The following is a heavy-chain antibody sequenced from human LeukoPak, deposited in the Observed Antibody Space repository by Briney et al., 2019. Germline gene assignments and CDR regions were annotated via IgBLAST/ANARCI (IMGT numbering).Heavy chain of an antibody. CDR1: GGSISSYY. J-gene: IGHJ4*02. V-gene: IGHV4-59*01. Sequence: SETLSLTCTVSGGSISSYYWSWIRQPPGKGLEWIGYIYYSGSTNYNPSLKGRVTISVDTSKNQFSLKLSSVTAADTAVYYCAREGPAADFDYWGQGTLVTVSS. D-gene: IGHD2-2*01. CDR3: AREGPAADFDY. CDR2: IYYSGST.